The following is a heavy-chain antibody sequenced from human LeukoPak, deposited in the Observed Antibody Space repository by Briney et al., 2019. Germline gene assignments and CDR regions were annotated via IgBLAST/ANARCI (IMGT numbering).Heavy chain of an antibody. Sequence: SETLSLTCTVSGGSISSYYWSWIRQPPGKGLEWIGYIYYSGSSNYNPSLKSRVTISVDTSKNQFSLKLSSVTAADTAVYYCAREWAGDYPDYWGQGTLVTVSS. V-gene: IGHV4-59*01. D-gene: IGHD4-17*01. CDR1: GGSISSYY. J-gene: IGHJ4*02. CDR3: AREWAGDYPDY. CDR2: IYYSGSS.